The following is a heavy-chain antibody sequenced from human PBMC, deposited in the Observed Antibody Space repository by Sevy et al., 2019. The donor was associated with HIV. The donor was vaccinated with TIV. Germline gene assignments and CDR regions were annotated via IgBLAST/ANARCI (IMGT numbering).Heavy chain of an antibody. J-gene: IGHJ4*02. CDR3: AKNRVGSYPDY. Sequence: GGSLRLSCTASGFTFSSYAMSWVRQAPGKGLEWVSTISGSGGNRNYAESLKGRFTISRDNSRNTVLLQMTNLRAEDTAVYYCAKNRVGSYPDYWGQGTLVTVSS. CDR2: ISGSGGNR. CDR1: GFTFSSYA. V-gene: IGHV3-23*01. D-gene: IGHD1-26*01.